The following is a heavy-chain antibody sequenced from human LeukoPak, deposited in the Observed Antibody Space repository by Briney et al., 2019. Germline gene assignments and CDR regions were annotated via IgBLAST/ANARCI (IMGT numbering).Heavy chain of an antibody. J-gene: IGHJ4*02. D-gene: IGHD1-1*01. CDR1: GGSISSYY. Sequence: PSETLSLTCTVSGGSISSYYWSWIRQPPGKGLEWIGYIYYSGSTNYNPSLKSRVTISVDTSKNQFSLKLSSVTAADTSVYYCVRLGYNWNAKSNFDHWGQGTLVTVSS. CDR2: IYYSGST. V-gene: IGHV4-59*08. CDR3: VRLGYNWNAKSNFDH.